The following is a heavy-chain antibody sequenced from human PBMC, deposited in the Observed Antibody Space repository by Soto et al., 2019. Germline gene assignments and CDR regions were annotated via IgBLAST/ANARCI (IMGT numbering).Heavy chain of an antibody. J-gene: IGHJ6*02. CDR2: MNPNSGNT. CDR3: ARGTKILYGDFYYYYGMDV. CDR1: GYTFTSYD. D-gene: IGHD4-17*01. V-gene: IGHV1-8*01. Sequence: QVQLVQSGAEVKKPGASVKVSCKASGYTFTSYDINWVRQATGQGLEWMGWMNPNSGNTGYAQKVQGRVTMTRNTSISTAYMELSSLRSDDTAVYYCARGTKILYGDFYYYYGMDVWGQGTTVTVSS.